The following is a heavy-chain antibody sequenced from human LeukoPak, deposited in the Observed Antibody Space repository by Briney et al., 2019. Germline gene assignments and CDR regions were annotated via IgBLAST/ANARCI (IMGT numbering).Heavy chain of an antibody. Sequence: GGSLRLSCAASGFTFSSYWMSWVRQAPGKGLEWVADIKQDGSEKYYVDSVKGRFTISRDDAKNSLYLQMNSLRAEDTALYYCARAYDSSGYALNFDYWGQGTLVTASS. CDR3: ARAYDSSGYALNFDY. CDR2: IKQDGSEK. V-gene: IGHV3-7*03. CDR1: GFTFSSYW. J-gene: IGHJ4*02. D-gene: IGHD3-22*01.